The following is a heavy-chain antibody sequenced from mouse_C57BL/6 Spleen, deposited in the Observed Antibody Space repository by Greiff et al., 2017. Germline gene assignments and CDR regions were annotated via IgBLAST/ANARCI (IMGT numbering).Heavy chain of an antibody. CDR1: GYSITSGYY. CDR2: ISYDGSN. CDR3: ARRYYGSSYVDY. Sequence: VQLKESGPGLVKPSQSLSLTCSVTGYSITSGYYWNWIRQFPGNKLEWMGYISYDGSNNYNPSLKNRISITRDTSKNQFFLKLNSVTTEDTATYYCARRYYGSSYVDYWGQGTTLTVSS. V-gene: IGHV3-6*01. D-gene: IGHD1-1*01. J-gene: IGHJ2*01.